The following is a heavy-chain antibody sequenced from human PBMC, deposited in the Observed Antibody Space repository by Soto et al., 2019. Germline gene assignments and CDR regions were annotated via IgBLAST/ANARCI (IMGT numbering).Heavy chain of an antibody. D-gene: IGHD2-8*01. J-gene: IGHJ4*02. CDR2: INPSGGST. V-gene: IGHV1-46*01. CDR1: GYTFTSYY. Sequence: QVQLVQSGAEVKKPGASVKISCKASGYTFTSYYMHWVRQAPGQGLEWMGIINPSGGSTNYAQKLEGRVAMTRDTSTSTVCMELNSLRSEDTAVYYCARPPYPGCINAVCYPLDYWGQGTLVNVSS. CDR3: ARPPYPGCINAVCYPLDY.